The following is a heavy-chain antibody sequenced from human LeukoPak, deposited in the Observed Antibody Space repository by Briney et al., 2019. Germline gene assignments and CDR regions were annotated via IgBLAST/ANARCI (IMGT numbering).Heavy chain of an antibody. D-gene: IGHD6-13*01. CDR2: IIPIFGTA. J-gene: IGHJ4*02. Sequence: ASVKVSCKASGGTFSSYAISWVRQAPGQGLEWMGGIIPIFGTANYAQKFQGRVTMTTDTSTSTAYMELRSLRSDDTAVYHCARVLYSSSWYDYWGQGTLVTVSS. CDR1: GGTFSSYA. CDR3: ARVLYSSSWYDY. V-gene: IGHV1-69*05.